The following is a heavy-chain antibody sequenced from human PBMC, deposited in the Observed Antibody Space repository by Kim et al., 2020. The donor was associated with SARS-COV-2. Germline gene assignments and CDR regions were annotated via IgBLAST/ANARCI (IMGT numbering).Heavy chain of an antibody. J-gene: IGHJ5*02. CDR3: ARDGGGTIGLGFDP. D-gene: IGHD3-16*02. V-gene: IGHV1-3*01. Sequence: SQNFQGRVTITRDPSATTAYMELSSLRSEDTAVYYCARDGGGTIGLGFDPWGQGTLVTVSS.